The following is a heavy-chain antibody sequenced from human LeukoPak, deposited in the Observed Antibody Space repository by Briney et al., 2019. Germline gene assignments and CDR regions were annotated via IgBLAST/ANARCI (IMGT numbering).Heavy chain of an antibody. V-gene: IGHV3-7*01. D-gene: IGHD2-8*01. J-gene: IGHJ4*02. CDR2: IHQHGNEK. CDR3: ATLNGPLFEY. CDR1: GFTFSNYW. Sequence: GGSLRLSCAASGFTFSNYWMSWVRQAPGKGLEWVASIHQHGNEKYFVDSVRGRFTISRDNAKNSLYLQMSSLRAEDTAVYYCATLNGPLFEYRGQGTLVTVSS.